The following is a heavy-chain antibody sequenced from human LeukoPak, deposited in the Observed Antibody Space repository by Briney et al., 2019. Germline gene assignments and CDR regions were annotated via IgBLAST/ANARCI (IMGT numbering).Heavy chain of an antibody. CDR3: ARGRSIFGVGLDFQYNMDV. J-gene: IGHJ6*03. CDR1: GFTFSDYY. CDR2: ISSSGSTI. D-gene: IGHD3-3*01. Sequence: GGSLRLSCAASGFTFSDYYMSWIRQAPGKGLEWVSYISSSGSTIYYADSVKGRFTISRDNAKNSLYLQMTSLTVEDTAVYYCARGRSIFGVGLDFQYNMDVWGKGTMVTVSS. V-gene: IGHV3-11*01.